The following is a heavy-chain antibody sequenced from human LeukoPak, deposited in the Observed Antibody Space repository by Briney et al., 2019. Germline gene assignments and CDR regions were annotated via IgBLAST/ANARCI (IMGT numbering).Heavy chain of an antibody. Sequence: PSETLSLTCTVSGGSISSGGYYWSWIRQHPGKGLEWIGYIYYSGSTYYHPSLKSRVTISVDTSKNQFSLKLSSVTAADTAVYYCARSHDILTGLHSLYFDYWVQGTLVTVSS. CDR1: GGSISSGGYY. J-gene: IGHJ4*02. CDR3: ARSHDILTGLHSLYFDY. CDR2: IYYSGST. D-gene: IGHD3-9*01. V-gene: IGHV4-31*03.